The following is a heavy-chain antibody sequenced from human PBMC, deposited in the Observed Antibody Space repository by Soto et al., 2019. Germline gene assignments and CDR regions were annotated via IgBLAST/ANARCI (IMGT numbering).Heavy chain of an antibody. CDR3: ASRDSTVGNAFDI. CDR2: IYSGGST. J-gene: IGHJ3*02. CDR1: GFTVSSNY. D-gene: IGHD4-17*01. Sequence: EVQVVEAGGGLVQPGGSLRLSCAASGFTVSSNYMSWVRQAPGKGLEWVSVIYSGGSTYYADSVKGRFTISRHNSKNTLYLQMNSLRAEDTVVYYCASRDSTVGNAFDIWGQGTMVTVSS. V-gene: IGHV3-53*04.